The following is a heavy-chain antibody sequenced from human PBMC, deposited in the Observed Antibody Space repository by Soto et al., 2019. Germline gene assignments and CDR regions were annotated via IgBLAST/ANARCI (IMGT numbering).Heavy chain of an antibody. CDR2: ISSSSSYI. J-gene: IGHJ4*02. D-gene: IGHD3-9*01. Sequence: GGSLRLSCAASGFTFSSYSMNWVRQAPGKGLEWVSSISSSSSYIYYADSVKGRFTISRDNAKNSLYLQMNSLRAEDTAVYYCARVQVYYDILTGYYPWGQGTLATVSS. CDR3: ARVQVYYDILTGYYP. V-gene: IGHV3-21*01. CDR1: GFTFSSYS.